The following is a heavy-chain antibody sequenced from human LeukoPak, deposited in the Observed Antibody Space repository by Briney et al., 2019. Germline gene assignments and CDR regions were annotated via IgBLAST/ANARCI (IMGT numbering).Heavy chain of an antibody. D-gene: IGHD2-2*02. CDR2: IWYDGSNK. J-gene: IGHJ6*02. CDR1: GFTFSSYG. Sequence: GGSLRLSCAASGFTFSSYGMHWVRQAPGKGLEWVAVIWYDGSNKYYADSVKGRFTISRDNSKNTLYLQMNSLRAEDTAVYYCARMTYCSSTSRYSYYGMDVWGQGTTVTVSS. V-gene: IGHV3-33*01. CDR3: ARMTYCSSTSRYSYYGMDV.